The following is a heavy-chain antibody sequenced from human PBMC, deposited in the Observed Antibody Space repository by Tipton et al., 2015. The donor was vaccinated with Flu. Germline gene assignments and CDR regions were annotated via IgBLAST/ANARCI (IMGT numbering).Heavy chain of an antibody. D-gene: IGHD6-19*01. V-gene: IGHV4-38-2*01. J-gene: IGHJ4*02. CDR2: IFHTGST. CDR3: ARGFSSVAGPPGDF. Sequence: LRLSCAVSGSSISSGYYWVWIRQPPGKGLEYIGSIFHTGSTYYSPSLQSRVTISVDTSKNQFSLTLTSVTAADTAVYFCARGFSSVAGPPGDFWGQGALVTVSS. CDR1: GSSISSGYY.